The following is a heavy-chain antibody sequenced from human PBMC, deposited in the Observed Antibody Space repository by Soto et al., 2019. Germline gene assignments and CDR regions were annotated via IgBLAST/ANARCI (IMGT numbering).Heavy chain of an antibody. CDR3: ARARWYDAFDV. Sequence: SETLSLTCAVSGFFISSGNYWGWIRKPPGKGLEWTGSIFHGGNTHYNPSLKSRVTISVDMSKNQFSLKLNSVTAADTAVYYCARARWYDAFDVWGQGTVVTVSS. CDR1: GFFISSGNY. J-gene: IGHJ3*01. D-gene: IGHD2-15*01. CDR2: IFHGGNT. V-gene: IGHV4-38-2*01.